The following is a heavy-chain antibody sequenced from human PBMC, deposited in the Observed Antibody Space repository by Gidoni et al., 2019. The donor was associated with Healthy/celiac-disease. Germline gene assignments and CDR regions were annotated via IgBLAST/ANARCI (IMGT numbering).Heavy chain of an antibody. CDR3: AKDITVTTFVPHY. V-gene: IGHV3-30*18. CDR1: GFTVSSYG. J-gene: IGHJ4*02. CDR2: ISYDGINK. Sequence: QVQLVASGGGVGQPGRSLRLSCAAYGFTVSSYGMHWVRQAPGKGLEWVAVISYDGINKYYADSVKGRFTISRDNSKNTLYLQMNSLRAEDTAVYYCAKDITVTTFVPHYWGQGTLVTVSS. D-gene: IGHD4-17*01.